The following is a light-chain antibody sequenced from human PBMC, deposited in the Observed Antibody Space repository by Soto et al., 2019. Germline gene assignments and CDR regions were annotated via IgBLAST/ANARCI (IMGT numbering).Light chain of an antibody. CDR2: HVS. Sequence: QSVLTQPRSVSGSPGQSVTISCTGTSSDVGAYNYVSWYQQHPGKAPKLMIYHVSKRPSGVPDRFSGSKSGNAASLTISGLQAEDEADYYCSSYTSSSTLEVFGTGTKVTVL. CDR3: SSYTSSSTLEV. V-gene: IGLV2-11*01. J-gene: IGLJ1*01. CDR1: SSDVGAYNY.